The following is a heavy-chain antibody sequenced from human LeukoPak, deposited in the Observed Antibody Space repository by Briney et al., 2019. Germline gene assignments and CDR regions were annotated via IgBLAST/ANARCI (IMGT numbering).Heavy chain of an antibody. D-gene: IGHD3-3*01. Sequence: SVKLSCKASGGTFSSYAISCVRQAPGQRLKGMGRIIPIFGTANYAQKFQGRVTITTDESTSTAYMELSSLRSEDTAVYYCARNGPYDFTIDPWGQGTLVTVSS. CDR3: ARNGPYDFTIDP. CDR1: GGTFSSYA. V-gene: IGHV1-69*05. J-gene: IGHJ5*02. CDR2: IIPIFGTA.